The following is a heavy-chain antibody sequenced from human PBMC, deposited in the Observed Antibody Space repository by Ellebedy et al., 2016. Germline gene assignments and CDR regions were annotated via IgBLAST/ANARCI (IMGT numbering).Heavy chain of an antibody. J-gene: IGHJ4*02. CDR3: AGAADIFDWLPDY. CDR1: GYSFTSYW. CDR2: VYPGDSDT. V-gene: IGHV5-51*01. D-gene: IGHD3-9*01. Sequence: GESLKISXKGSGYSFTSYWIGWVRQMPGKGLEWMGIVYPGDSDTRYSPSFQGQVTISADKSISTAYLQWSSLKASDTAMYYCAGAADIFDWLPDYWGQGTLVTVSS.